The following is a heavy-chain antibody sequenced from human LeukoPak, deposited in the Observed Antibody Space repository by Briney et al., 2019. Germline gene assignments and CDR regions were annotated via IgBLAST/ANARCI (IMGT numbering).Heavy chain of an antibody. CDR2: INSDGSSI. CDR1: GFTFSSYW. V-gene: IGHV3-74*01. CDR3: ARDRPYYDSSAYPLY. Sequence: PGGSLRLSCVASGFTFSSYWMHWVRQAPGKGLMWVSRINSDGSSISYADSVKGRFTISRDNAKNTLYLQVNSLRAEDTAVYYCARDRPYYDSSAYPLYWGQGTLVTVSS. D-gene: IGHD3-22*01. J-gene: IGHJ4*02.